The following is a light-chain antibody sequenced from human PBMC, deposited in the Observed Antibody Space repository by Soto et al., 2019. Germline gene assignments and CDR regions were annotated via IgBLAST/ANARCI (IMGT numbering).Light chain of an antibody. J-gene: IGKJ1*01. CDR2: GAS. Sequence: VMTQAPATLSVSPRERPTLSCRASQTINYNVAWYHLKDGQVRRLVIYGASTRATDIPARFSGSGSGTEFTLTISSLQSEDFAEYHCQQYNNWPQTFGQGTKVDIK. CDR1: QTINYN. V-gene: IGKV3-15*01. CDR3: QQYNNWPQT.